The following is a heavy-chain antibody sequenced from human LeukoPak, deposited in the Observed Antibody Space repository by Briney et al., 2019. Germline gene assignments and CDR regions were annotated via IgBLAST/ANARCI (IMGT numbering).Heavy chain of an antibody. CDR2: INPNSGGT. CDR3: ARIAARSWFWFDP. D-gene: IGHD6-6*01. Sequence: GASVKVSCKASGYTFTGYYMHWVRQAPGQGLEWMGWINPNSGGTNYAQKFQGRVTMTRDTSISRAYMELSRLRSDDTAVYYCARIAARSWFWFDPWGQGTLVTVSS. CDR1: GYTFTGYY. V-gene: IGHV1-2*02. J-gene: IGHJ5*02.